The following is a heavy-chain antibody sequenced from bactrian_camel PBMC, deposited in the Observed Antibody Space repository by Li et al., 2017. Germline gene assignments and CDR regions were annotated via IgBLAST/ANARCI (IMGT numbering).Heavy chain of an antibody. Sequence: HVQLVESGGGSVQAGGSLRLSCAASGFTFSSAYMGWFRQAPGKEREGVASIYTGDGRTSYADSVKGRFTIIRDNSKNTLYLQLNSPKTEDTAMYYCAVDTTLGPGAFLGYWGQGTQVTVS. CDR3: AVDTTLGPGAFLGY. V-gene: IGHV3S1*01. CDR1: GFTFSSAY. J-gene: IGHJ6*01. CDR2: IYTGDGRT.